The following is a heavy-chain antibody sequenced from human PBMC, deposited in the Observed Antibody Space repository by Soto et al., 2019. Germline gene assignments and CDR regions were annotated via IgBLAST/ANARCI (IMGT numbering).Heavy chain of an antibody. J-gene: IGHJ6*02. Sequence: EVQLLESGGGLVQPGGSLRLSCAASGFTFSSYAMSWVRQAPGKGLEWVSAISGSGGSTYYADSVKGRFTISRDNSKNTLYLQMNSLRAEDTAVYYCAKVGALAVAGTLSPRRGDYYGMDVWGQGTTVTVCS. CDR1: GFTFSSYA. V-gene: IGHV3-23*01. CDR2: ISGSGGST. CDR3: AKVGALAVAGTLSPRRGDYYGMDV. D-gene: IGHD6-19*01.